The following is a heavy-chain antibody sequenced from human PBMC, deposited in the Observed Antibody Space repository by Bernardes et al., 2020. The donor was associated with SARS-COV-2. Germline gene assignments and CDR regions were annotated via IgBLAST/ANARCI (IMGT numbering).Heavy chain of an antibody. CDR1: GFTFSSYS. J-gene: IGHJ2*01. CDR2: ISSSSSYI. D-gene: IGHD6-19*01. V-gene: IGHV3-21*01. CDR3: ARDKRGVAGLWYFDP. Sequence: VGSLRLSCAASGFTFSSYSMNWVRQAPGKGLEWVSSISSSSSYIYYADSVKGRFTISRDNAKNSLYLQMNSLRAEDTAVYYCARDKRGVAGLWYFDPWGRGTLVTVSS.